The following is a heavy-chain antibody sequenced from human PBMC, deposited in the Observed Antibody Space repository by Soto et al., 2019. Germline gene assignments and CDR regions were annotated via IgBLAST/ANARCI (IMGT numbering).Heavy chain of an antibody. V-gene: IGHV1-18*01. J-gene: IGHJ4*02. CDR2: ISAYNGNK. D-gene: IGHD1-20*01. CDR3: ARDAARGMNDY. CDR1: GYTFTSYG. Sequence: QVQLVQSGAEVKKPGASVKVSCKASGYTFTSYGISWVRQAPGQGLEWMGWISAYNGNKKYAQKVQCRVTMTKDTSTTTAYMEVRSLRSDDTAVYYCARDAARGMNDYCGQGTLGTVSS.